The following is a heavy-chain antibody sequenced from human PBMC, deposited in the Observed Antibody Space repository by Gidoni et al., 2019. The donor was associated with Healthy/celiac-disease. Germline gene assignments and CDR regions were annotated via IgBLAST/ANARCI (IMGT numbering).Heavy chain of an antibody. CDR3: ARSGWYPRGYYDYYMDV. J-gene: IGHJ6*03. CDR1: GGSFSGYY. CDR2: SHQSGST. D-gene: IGHD6-19*01. Sequence: QVQLQQWGAGLLKTSETLSLTCAVYGGSFSGYYWSWIRLPPGKGLELIGESHQSGSTNYNPSLKSRVTISVDTSKNQFSLKLSSVTAADTAVYYCARSGWYPRGYYDYYMDVWGKGTTVTVSS. V-gene: IGHV4-34*01.